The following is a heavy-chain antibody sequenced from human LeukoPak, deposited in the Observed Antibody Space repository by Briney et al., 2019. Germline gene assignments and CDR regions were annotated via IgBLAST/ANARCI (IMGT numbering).Heavy chain of an antibody. J-gene: IGHJ4*02. CDR1: GGTFSSYA. Sequence: SVKVSCKASGGTFSSYAISWVRQAPGQGLEWMGGIIPIFGTANYAQKFQGRVTITADESTSTAYMELSSLRSEDTAVYYCAALDHDFWSGYYQKHTDYWGQGTLVTVSS. D-gene: IGHD3-3*01. CDR2: IIPIFGTA. CDR3: AALDHDFWSGYYQKHTDY. V-gene: IGHV1-69*13.